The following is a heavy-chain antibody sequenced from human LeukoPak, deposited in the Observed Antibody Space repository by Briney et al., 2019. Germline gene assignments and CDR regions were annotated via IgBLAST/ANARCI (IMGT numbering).Heavy chain of an antibody. J-gene: IGHJ4*02. V-gene: IGHV3-23*01. CDR1: GFTFSNHW. CDR2: ISDSGAGT. CDR3: AKRQRITLFGVNTDYFDY. D-gene: IGHD3-3*01. Sequence: GGSLRLSCAASGFTFSNHWMHWVRQAPGEGLVWVSSISDSGAGTYFADSVKGRFIISRDNSKNTLYLQMSSLRADDTAVYYCAKRQRITLFGVNTDYFDYWGQGTLVTVSS.